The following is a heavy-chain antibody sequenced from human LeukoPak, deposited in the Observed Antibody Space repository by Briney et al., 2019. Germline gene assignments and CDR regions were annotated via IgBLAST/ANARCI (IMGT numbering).Heavy chain of an antibody. J-gene: IGHJ5*02. CDR3: ARGQLTYCSSTSCYGSTWFDP. D-gene: IGHD2-2*01. Sequence: SETLSLTCAVSGYSITNGYYWGWIRQPPGKGLEWIGSIYHSGTTYYNPSLKSRVSISVDTSKIQFSLRLSSVTAADTAMYYCARGQLTYCSSTSCYGSTWFDPWGQGTLVTVSS. V-gene: IGHV4-38-2*01. CDR1: GYSITNGYY. CDR2: IYHSGTT.